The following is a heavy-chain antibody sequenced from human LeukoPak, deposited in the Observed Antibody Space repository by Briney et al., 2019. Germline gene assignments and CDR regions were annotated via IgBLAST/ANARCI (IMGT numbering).Heavy chain of an antibody. CDR2: IWYDGSNK. J-gene: IGHJ4*02. CDR3: ARVPQAYDFWSGYYLLDY. CDR1: GFTFSSYG. D-gene: IGHD3-3*01. Sequence: GGSLRLSCAASGFTFSSYGMHWVRQAPGKGLEWVAVIWYDGSNKYYADSVKGRFTISRDNSKNTLYLQMNSLRAEDTAVYYCARVPQAYDFWSGYYLLDYWGQGTLVTVSS. V-gene: IGHV3-33*01.